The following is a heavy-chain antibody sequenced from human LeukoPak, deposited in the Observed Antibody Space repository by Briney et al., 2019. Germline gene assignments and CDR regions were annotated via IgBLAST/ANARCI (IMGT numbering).Heavy chain of an antibody. D-gene: IGHD2-15*01. J-gene: IGHJ6*03. CDR1: DGSISSGSYY. CDR2: IYTSGST. Sequence: PSETLSLTCTVSDGSISSGSYYWSWIRQPAGKGLEWIGRIYTSGSTNYNPSLKSRVTISVDTSKNQFSLKLSSVTAADTAVYYCARVRGVVVAPAYNYYYYMDVWGKGTTVTVSS. V-gene: IGHV4-61*02. CDR3: ARVRGVVVAPAYNYYYYMDV.